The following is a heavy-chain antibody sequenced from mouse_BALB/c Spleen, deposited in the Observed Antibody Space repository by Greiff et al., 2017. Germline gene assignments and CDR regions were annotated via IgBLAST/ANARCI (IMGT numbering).Heavy chain of an antibody. J-gene: IGHJ1*01. V-gene: IGHV1-18*01. D-gene: IGHD2-1*01. Sequence: VQLQQSGPVLVKPGASVKIPCKASGYTFTDYNMDWVKQSPGKSLEWIGDINPNNGGTIYNQKFKGKATLTVDKSSSTAYMELRSLTSEDTAVYYCARKIYYYGNSHWYFDVWGAGTTVTVSS. CDR2: INPNNGGT. CDR1: GYTFTDYN. CDR3: ARKIYYYGNSHWYFDV.